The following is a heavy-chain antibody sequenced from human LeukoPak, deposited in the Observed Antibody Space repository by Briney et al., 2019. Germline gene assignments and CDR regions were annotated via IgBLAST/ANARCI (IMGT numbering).Heavy chain of an antibody. CDR1: GYSFTSYW. Sequence: GESLQISCKGSGYSFTSYWIGWVRPLPGKGLEWMGIIYPGDSDTRYSPSFQAQVTISADKSISTAYLQWSSLKASDTAMYYCARRPVGQINVAFDIWGQGTMVTVSS. CDR2: IYPGDSDT. CDR3: ARRPVGQINVAFDI. J-gene: IGHJ3*02. V-gene: IGHV5-51*01. D-gene: IGHD1-26*01.